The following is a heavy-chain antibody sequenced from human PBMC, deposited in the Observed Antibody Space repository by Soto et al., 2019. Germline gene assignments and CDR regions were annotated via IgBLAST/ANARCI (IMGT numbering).Heavy chain of an antibody. CDR1: GGSFSSYD. V-gene: IGHV1-69*06. CDR3: ASREKVDAFDV. Sequence: QVQLVQSGAEVKKPGSSVKVSCKASGGSFSSYDIAWVRQASGQGLEWMGGIVPIFGSTNYAQRFRGRVTITPVKFTNTVYMELTSLTSEDTAVYYCASREKVDAFDVWGQGTRVTVSS. J-gene: IGHJ3*01. D-gene: IGHD1-26*01. CDR2: IVPIFGST.